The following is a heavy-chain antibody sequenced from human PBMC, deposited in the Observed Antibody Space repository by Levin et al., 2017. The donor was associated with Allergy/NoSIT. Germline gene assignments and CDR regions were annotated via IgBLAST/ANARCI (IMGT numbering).Heavy chain of an antibody. D-gene: IGHD3-10*01. V-gene: IGHV1-2*02. CDR2: INPNSGGT. Sequence: ASVKVSCKASGYTFTGYYMHWVRQAPGQGLEWMGWINPNSGGTNYAQKFQGRVTMTRDTSISTAYMELSRLRSDDTAVYYCARGHDGSGPTFDPWGQGTLVTVSS. J-gene: IGHJ5*02. CDR3: ARGHDGSGPTFDP. CDR1: GYTFTGYY.